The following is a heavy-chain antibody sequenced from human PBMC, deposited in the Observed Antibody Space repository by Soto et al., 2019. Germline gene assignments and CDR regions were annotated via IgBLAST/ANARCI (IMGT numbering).Heavy chain of an antibody. V-gene: IGHV3-30*04. CDR2: ISYDGSNK. Sequence: HPGGSLRLSCAASGFTFSSYAMHWVRQAPGKGLEWVAVISYDGSNKYYADSVKGRFTISRDNSKNTLYLQMSSLRAEDTAVYYCAKDLTYYDILTGYLPRYYYYGMDVWGQGTTVTVSS. D-gene: IGHD3-9*01. CDR3: AKDLTYYDILTGYLPRYYYYGMDV. CDR1: GFTFSSYA. J-gene: IGHJ6*02.